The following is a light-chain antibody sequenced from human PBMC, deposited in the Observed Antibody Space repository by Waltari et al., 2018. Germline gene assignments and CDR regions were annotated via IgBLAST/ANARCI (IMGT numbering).Light chain of an antibody. CDR2: SRS. CDR1: NANIGSNP. CDR3: AAWDDSLNAYL. J-gene: IGLJ2*01. Sequence: QSVLTQPPSASGTPGQRVTISCSGRNANIGSNPWNWYHQLPGAAPKLLIYSRSQRPSGAPDRFSGSKSGTSASLAISGLQSEDEADYYCAAWDDSLNAYLFGGGTKLTVL. V-gene: IGLV1-44*01.